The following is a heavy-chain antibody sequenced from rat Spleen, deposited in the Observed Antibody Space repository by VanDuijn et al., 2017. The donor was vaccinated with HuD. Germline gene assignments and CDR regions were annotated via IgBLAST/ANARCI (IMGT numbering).Heavy chain of an antibody. Sequence: QVQLKESGPGLVQPSQTLSLTCTVSGFSLSSYHVSWVRQPPGKGLEWMGVIWTGGNTVYNTPLKSRLSISRDISKSQVLLKMDSLQTEDTAIYFCSRDEYRDNWGFGYWGQGTLVTVSS. CDR1: GFSLSSYH. J-gene: IGHJ3*01. D-gene: IGHD1-5*01. V-gene: IGHV2-15*01. CDR2: IWTGGNT. CDR3: SRDEYRDNWGFGY.